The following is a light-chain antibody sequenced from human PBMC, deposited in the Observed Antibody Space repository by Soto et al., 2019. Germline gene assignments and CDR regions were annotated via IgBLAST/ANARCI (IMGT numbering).Light chain of an antibody. Sequence: QSVLTQPPSVSGSPGQSVTISCTGTSSDIGSYNRVSWYQQPPGTAPKLMIYEVSNRPSGVPDRFSGSKSGNTASLSISGLQAEDEGDFYCSSYTTSRTVVFGGGTKVTVL. V-gene: IGLV2-18*02. CDR1: SSDIGSYNR. CDR3: SSYTTSRTVV. J-gene: IGLJ2*01. CDR2: EVS.